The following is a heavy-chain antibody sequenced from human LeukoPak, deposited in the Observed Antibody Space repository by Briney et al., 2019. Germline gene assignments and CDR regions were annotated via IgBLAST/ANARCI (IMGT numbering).Heavy chain of an antibody. CDR2: ISESGSST. V-gene: IGHV3-23*01. CDR1: GFTFSNYA. J-gene: IGHJ5*02. D-gene: IGHD3-22*01. Sequence: GGSLRLSCAASGFTFSNYAMSWVRQAPGKGLEWVSTISESGSSTYYADAVRGRFTISRDNSKNRLYLQMNSLRAEDTAVYFCAKGGDSSGYYPWGQGTLVTVS. CDR3: AKGGDSSGYYP.